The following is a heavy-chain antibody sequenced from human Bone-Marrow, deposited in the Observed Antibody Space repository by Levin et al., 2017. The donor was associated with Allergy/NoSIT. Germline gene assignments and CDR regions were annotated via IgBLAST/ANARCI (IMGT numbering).Heavy chain of an antibody. CDR1: GASISSGDHY. V-gene: IGHV4-30-4*01. CDR2: MSYSGST. CDR3: ARVLTSVTTFDFDY. J-gene: IGHJ4*02. D-gene: IGHD4-11*01. Sequence: SETLSLTCTVSGASISSGDHYWSWIRQPPGKGLEWIGFMSYSGSTYYNPSLESRVTISVDTSKNQFSLRLSSVSAADTAVYYCARVLTSVTTFDFDYWGQGTQVTVSS.